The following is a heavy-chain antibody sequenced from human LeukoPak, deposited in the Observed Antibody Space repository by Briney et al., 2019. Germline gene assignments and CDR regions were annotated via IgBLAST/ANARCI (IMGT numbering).Heavy chain of an antibody. J-gene: IGHJ5*02. CDR3: ASSRSYDWDNWFDP. CDR1: GYTFTSYG. Sequence: ASVKVSCKASGYTFTSYGISWVRQATGQGLEWMGWISAYNGNTNYAQKLQGRVTMTTDTSTSTAYMELRSPRSDDTAVYYCASSRSYDWDNWFDPWGQGTLVTVSS. V-gene: IGHV1-18*01. D-gene: IGHD3-9*01. CDR2: ISAYNGNT.